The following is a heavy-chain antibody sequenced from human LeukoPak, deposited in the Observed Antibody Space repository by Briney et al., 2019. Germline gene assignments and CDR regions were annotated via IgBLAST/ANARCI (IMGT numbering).Heavy chain of an antibody. J-gene: IGHJ4*02. CDR2: IKSKTDGGTT. D-gene: IGHD3-10*01. Sequence: RSGGSLRLSCAASGFTFSSYAMSWVRQAPGKGLEWVGRIKSKTDGGTTDYAAPVKGRFTISRDDSKNTLYLQMNSLKTEDTAVYYCTTEVRYYGSGSYRYWGQGTLVTVSS. CDR1: GFTFSSYA. V-gene: IGHV3-15*01. CDR3: TTEVRYYGSGSYRY.